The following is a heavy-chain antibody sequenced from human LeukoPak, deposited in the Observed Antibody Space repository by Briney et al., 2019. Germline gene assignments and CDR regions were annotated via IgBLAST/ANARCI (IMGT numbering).Heavy chain of an antibody. CDR2: INHSGST. CDR1: GGSFSGYY. D-gene: IGHD3-10*01. Sequence: SETLSPTCAVYGGSFSGYYWSWIRQPPGKGLEWIGEINHSGSTNYNPSLKSRVTISVDTSKNQFSLKLSSVTAADTAVYYCARGPRYYYGSGSPFDYWGQGTLVTVSS. CDR3: ARGPRYYYGSGSPFDY. J-gene: IGHJ4*02. V-gene: IGHV4-34*01.